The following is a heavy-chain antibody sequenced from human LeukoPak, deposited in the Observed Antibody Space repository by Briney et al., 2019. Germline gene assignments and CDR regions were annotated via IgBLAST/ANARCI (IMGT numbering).Heavy chain of an antibody. J-gene: IGHJ4*02. CDR3: ARDPGGYSYGHY. Sequence: SVKVSCKTSGYTFSSYAISWVRQAPGQGLEWMGRIIPILGIANYAQKFQGRVTITADKSTSTAYMELSSLRSEDTAVYYCARDPGGYSYGHYWGQGTLVTVSS. CDR1: GYTFSSYA. CDR2: IIPILGIA. V-gene: IGHV1-69*04. D-gene: IGHD5-18*01.